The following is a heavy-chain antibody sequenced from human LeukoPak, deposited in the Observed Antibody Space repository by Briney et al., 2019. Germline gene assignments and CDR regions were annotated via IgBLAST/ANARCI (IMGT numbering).Heavy chain of an antibody. Sequence: GGSLRLSCAASGFTFSSYAMHWVRQAPGKGLEWVAVISYDGSNKYYADSVKGRFTISRDNSKNTLYLQMNSLRAEDTAVYYCARDLSRPTAMALYYYYYYGMDVWGQGTTVTVSS. D-gene: IGHD5-18*01. V-gene: IGHV3-30-3*01. CDR3: ARDLSRPTAMALYYYYYYGMDV. CDR2: ISYDGSNK. CDR1: GFTFSSYA. J-gene: IGHJ6*02.